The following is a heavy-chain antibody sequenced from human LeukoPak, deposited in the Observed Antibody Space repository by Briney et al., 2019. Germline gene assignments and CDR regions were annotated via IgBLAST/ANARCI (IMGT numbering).Heavy chain of an antibody. D-gene: IGHD6-13*01. CDR1: GFTFSSYS. J-gene: IGHJ4*02. V-gene: IGHV3-48*01. Sequence: GGSLRLSCAASGFTFSSYSMNWVRQAPGKGLEWVSYISSSSSTIYYADSVKGRFTISRDNAKNSLYLQMNSLRAEDTAVYYCARGAQASSSWYLDYWGQGTLVTVSS. CDR3: ARGAQASSSWYLDY. CDR2: ISSSSSTI.